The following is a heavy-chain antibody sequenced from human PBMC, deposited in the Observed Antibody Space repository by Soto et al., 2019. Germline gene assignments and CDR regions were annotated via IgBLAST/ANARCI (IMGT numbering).Heavy chain of an antibody. CDR1: GGTFSSYA. D-gene: IGHD6-6*01. Sequence: QVQLVQSGAEVKKPGSSVKVSCKASGGTFSSYAISWVRQAPGQGLEWMGGIIPIFGTANYAQKFQGRVTITADESTSTAYMELSSLRSEDTAVYYCARGGIAARRPDYYYYGMDVWGQGTTVTVSS. J-gene: IGHJ6*02. V-gene: IGHV1-69*01. CDR3: ARGGIAARRPDYYYYGMDV. CDR2: IIPIFGTA.